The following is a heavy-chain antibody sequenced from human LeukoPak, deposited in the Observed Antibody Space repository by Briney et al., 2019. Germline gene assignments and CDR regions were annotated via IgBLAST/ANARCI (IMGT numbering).Heavy chain of an antibody. CDR3: ARDLEMEGWFDP. J-gene: IGHJ5*02. Sequence: ASETLSLTCTVSGGSISSHYWSWIRQPPGKGLEWIGYIYYSGSTNCNPSLKSRVTISVDTSKNQFSLKLSSVTAADTAVYYCARDLEMEGWFDPWGQGTLVTVSS. V-gene: IGHV4-59*11. CDR2: IYYSGST. CDR1: GGSISSHY. D-gene: IGHD5-24*01.